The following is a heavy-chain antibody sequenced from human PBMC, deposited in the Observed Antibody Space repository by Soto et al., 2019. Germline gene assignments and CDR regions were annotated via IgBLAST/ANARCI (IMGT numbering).Heavy chain of an antibody. CDR2: IIPIFGTA. V-gene: IGHV1-69*13. CDR3: ARGYYDSSGYYNPFDY. D-gene: IGHD3-22*01. J-gene: IGHJ4*02. Sequence: SVKVSCKASGGTFSSYAISWVRQAPGQGLEWMGGIIPIFGTANYAQKFQGRVTITADESTSTAYMELSSLRSEDTAVYYCARGYYDSSGYYNPFDYWGQGTLVTVSS. CDR1: GGTFSSYA.